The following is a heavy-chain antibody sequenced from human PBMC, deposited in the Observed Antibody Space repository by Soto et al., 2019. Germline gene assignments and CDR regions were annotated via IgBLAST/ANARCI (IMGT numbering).Heavy chain of an antibody. CDR3: ARDHGYSYGYVDY. Sequence: GGSLRLSCAASGFTFSSYGMHWVRKAPGKGLEWVAVIWYDGSNNYYADSVKGRFTISRDNSKNTLYLQMNSLRAEDMAVYYCARDHGYSYGYVDYWGQGTLVTVSS. D-gene: IGHD5-18*01. V-gene: IGHV3-33*01. CDR1: GFTFSSYG. J-gene: IGHJ4*02. CDR2: IWYDGSNN.